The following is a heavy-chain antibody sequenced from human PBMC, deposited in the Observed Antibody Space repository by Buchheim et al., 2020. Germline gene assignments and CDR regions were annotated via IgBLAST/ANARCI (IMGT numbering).Heavy chain of an antibody. D-gene: IGHD3-3*01. CDR2: FYYSGST. Sequence: QVQLQESGPGLVKPSQTLSLTCTVSGGFISSGDYYWSWIRQPPGKGLEWIGYFYYSGSTYYNPSLKSRVTISVDTSKNQFSLRLSSVTAAYTAVYYCASYDFWSGFGAVGGMDVWGQGTT. CDR3: ASYDFWSGFGAVGGMDV. CDR1: GGFISSGDYY. J-gene: IGHJ6*02. V-gene: IGHV4-30-4*01.